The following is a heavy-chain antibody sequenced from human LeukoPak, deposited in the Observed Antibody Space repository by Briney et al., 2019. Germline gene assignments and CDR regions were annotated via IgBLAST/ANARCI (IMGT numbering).Heavy chain of an antibody. Sequence: GGSLRLSCAASGFTFSSYAMHWVRQAPGKGLEWVAVISYDGSNKYYADSVKGRFTISRDNSKNTLYLQMNSLGAEDTAVYYCARDPHYFSYYGMDVWGQGTTVTVSS. CDR3: ARDPHYFSYYGMDV. CDR1: GFTFSSYA. D-gene: IGHD2/OR15-2a*01. CDR2: ISYDGSNK. V-gene: IGHV3-30-3*01. J-gene: IGHJ6*02.